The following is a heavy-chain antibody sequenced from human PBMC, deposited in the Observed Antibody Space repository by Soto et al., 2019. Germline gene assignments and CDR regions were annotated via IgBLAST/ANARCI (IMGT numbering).Heavy chain of an antibody. CDR1: GGTFSSYA. J-gene: IGHJ4*02. CDR3: ASRPVCSGGSCYFFDY. Sequence: QVQLVQSGAEVKKPGSSVKVSCKASGGTFSSYAISWVRQAPGQGLEWMGGIIPIFGTANYAQKFQGRVTITADESTSTAYMELSSLRSEDTAVYYCASRPVCSGGSCYFFDYWGQGTLVTVSS. V-gene: IGHV1-69*01. D-gene: IGHD2-15*01. CDR2: IIPIFGTA.